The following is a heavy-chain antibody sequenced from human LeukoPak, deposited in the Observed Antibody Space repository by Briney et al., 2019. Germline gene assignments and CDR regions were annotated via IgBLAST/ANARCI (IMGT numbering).Heavy chain of an antibody. D-gene: IGHD5-18*01. J-gene: IGHJ4*02. Sequence: GGSLRLSCAASGFTFSSYWMHWVRQDPGKGLVWVSRINSDGSTTTYAGSVEGRFTISRDNAKNTLYLQMNSLRAEDTAVYYCARDRGYIYGYAFDYWGQGTLVTVSS. V-gene: IGHV3-74*01. CDR3: ARDRGYIYGYAFDY. CDR2: INSDGSTT. CDR1: GFTFSSYW.